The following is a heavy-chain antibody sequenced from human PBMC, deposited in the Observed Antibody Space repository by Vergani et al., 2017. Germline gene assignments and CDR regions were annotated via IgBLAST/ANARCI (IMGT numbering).Heavy chain of an antibody. CDR3: ARHHTGYSSGLGVSYFDY. J-gene: IGHJ4*02. V-gene: IGHV4-39*01. Sequence: QLQLQESGPGLVKPSETLSLTCTVSGGSISSSSYYWGWIRQPPGKGLEWIGSIYYSGSTYYNPSLKSRVTISVDTSKDQFSLKLSSVTAADTAVYYCARHHTGYSSGLGVSYFDYWGQGTLVTVSS. D-gene: IGHD6-19*01. CDR1: GGSISSSSYY. CDR2: IYYSGST.